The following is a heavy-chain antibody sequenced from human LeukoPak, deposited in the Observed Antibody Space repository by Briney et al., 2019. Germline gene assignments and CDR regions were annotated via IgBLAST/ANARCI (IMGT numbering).Heavy chain of an antibody. CDR2: IYSCCTT. Sequence: GGSLRLSCAASGFTVSNNYMTWVRQVPGKGLEWVSLIYSCCTTYYADSVKGRFTISRDNSENTLYLQMNSLRAEDTAVYYCASGAWPQNYWGQGTLVTVSS. CDR3: ASGAWPQNY. J-gene: IGHJ4*02. CDR1: GFTVSNNY. V-gene: IGHV3-53*01. D-gene: IGHD3-16*01.